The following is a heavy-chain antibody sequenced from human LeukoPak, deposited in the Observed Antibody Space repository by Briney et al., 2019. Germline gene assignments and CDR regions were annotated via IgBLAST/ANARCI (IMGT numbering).Heavy chain of an antibody. J-gene: IGHJ6*02. CDR3: AIDYYDSSGYYYYGMDV. CDR2: IYYSGST. CDR1: GGSISSYY. V-gene: IGHV4-59*01. D-gene: IGHD3-22*01. Sequence: SETLSLTCTVSGGSISSYYWSWIRQPPGKGLEWIGYIYYSGSTNYNPSLKSRVTISVDTSKNQFSLKLSSVTAADTAVYYCAIDYYDSSGYYYYGMDVWGQGTTVTVSS.